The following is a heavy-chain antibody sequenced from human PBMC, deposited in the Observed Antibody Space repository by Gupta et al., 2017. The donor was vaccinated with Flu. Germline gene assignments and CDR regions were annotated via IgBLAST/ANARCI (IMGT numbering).Heavy chain of an antibody. J-gene: IGHJ4*02. CDR1: GFSFDGWS. CDR2: ISSESTTI. V-gene: IGHV3-48*02. Sequence: EVQLVESGGGLVQPGGSLRLSCAASGFSFDGWSMTWVRQVPGKGLEWVSFISSESTTIKYADSVQGRVTISRDNAKNSLYLQMDSLRDEDTAVYYCARPLYGSGGTILDYWGQGTLVTVSS. CDR3: ARPLYGSGGTILDY. D-gene: IGHD3-10*01.